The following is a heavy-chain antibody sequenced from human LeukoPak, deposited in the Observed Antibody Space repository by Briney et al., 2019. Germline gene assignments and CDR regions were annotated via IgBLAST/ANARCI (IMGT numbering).Heavy chain of an antibody. Sequence: SETLSLTCIVSGGSISSYYWSWIRQPPGKGLEWIGCIYYSGSTNYNPSLKSRVTISVDTSKNQFSLKLSSVTAADTAVYYCARRLDWFDPWGQGTLVTVSS. V-gene: IGHV4-59*08. J-gene: IGHJ5*02. CDR3: ARRLDWFDP. CDR2: IYYSGST. CDR1: GGSISSYY.